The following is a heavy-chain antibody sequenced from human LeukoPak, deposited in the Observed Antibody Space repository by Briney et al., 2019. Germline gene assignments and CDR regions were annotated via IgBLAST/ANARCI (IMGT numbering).Heavy chain of an antibody. CDR2: IKQDGSEK. D-gene: IGHD1-26*01. J-gene: IGHJ4*02. CDR1: GFTFSSYW. CDR3: AKVWAALVPAMGAGFDY. V-gene: IGHV3-7*03. Sequence: PGGSLRLSCAASGFTFSSYWMNWVRQAPGKGPEWVANIKQDGSEKYYVDSVKGRFTISRDNAKNTLYLQMNSLRAEDTAVYYCAKVWAALVPAMGAGFDYWGQGTLVTVSS.